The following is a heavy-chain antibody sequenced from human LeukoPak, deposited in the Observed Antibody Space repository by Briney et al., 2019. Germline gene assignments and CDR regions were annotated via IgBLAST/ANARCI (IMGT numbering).Heavy chain of an antibody. CDR2: IKQVGSEK. CDR1: VFTLSRYW. Sequence: GGSLRLSCAASVFTLSRYWMSWVRHAPGKGLEWVANIKQVGSEKYYVDSVKVRSTISRDNAKNSLYLQMNSLRAEDTAVYYCARRDDFWSGYWGNYYYYMDVWGKGTTVTVSS. CDR3: ARRDDFWSGYWGNYYYYMDV. J-gene: IGHJ6*03. D-gene: IGHD3-3*01. V-gene: IGHV3-7*01.